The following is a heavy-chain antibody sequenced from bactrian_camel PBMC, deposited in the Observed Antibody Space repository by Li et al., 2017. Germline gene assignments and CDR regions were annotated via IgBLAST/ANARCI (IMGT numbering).Heavy chain of an antibody. CDR3: AANLRYSGSWCYDKFLGGDFGH. Sequence: HVQLVESGGGSVQAGGSLRLSCAASGYTYTTSCMGWFRQAPGNEREGLATVSGPNTLYADSVKGRFTISQDNSKRMLYLQMTNLKPEDTAMYYCAANLRYSGSWCYDKFLGGDFGHWDQGTQVTVS. V-gene: IGHV3-3*01. CDR2: VSGPNT. CDR1: GYTYTTSC. D-gene: IGHD3*01. J-gene: IGHJ6*01.